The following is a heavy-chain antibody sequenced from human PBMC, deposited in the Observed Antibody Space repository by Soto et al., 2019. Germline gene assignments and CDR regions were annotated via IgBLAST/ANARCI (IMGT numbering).Heavy chain of an antibody. Sequence: GCSLRLSGSSSGFTFSSFEMNLLGQAPGKGLEWVSYIDTTGTIIYYADSVKARFTISRDNSKNSLFLQMSSLRAEDTAVYYCARDRWHANWNPGAFDIWGRGTMVTVSS. J-gene: IGHJ3*02. CDR1: GFTFSSFE. CDR3: ARDRWHANWNPGAFDI. D-gene: IGHD1-20*01. V-gene: IGHV3-48*03. CDR2: IDTTGTII.